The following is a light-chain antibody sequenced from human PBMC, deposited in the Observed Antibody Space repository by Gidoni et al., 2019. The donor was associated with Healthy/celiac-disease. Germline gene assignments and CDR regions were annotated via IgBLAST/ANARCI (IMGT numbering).Light chain of an antibody. CDR1: QSVLYSSNNKNY. J-gene: IGKJ1*01. V-gene: IGKV4-1*01. Sequence: DIVMTQSPDSLAVSLGERATTNCKSSQSVLYSSNNKNYVAWYQQKPGQPPKLLNYWASTRESGVSDRCSGSGSGTDFTLTISSLQAEDVAVYYCQQYYSTWTFGQGTKVEIK. CDR3: QQYYSTWT. CDR2: WAS.